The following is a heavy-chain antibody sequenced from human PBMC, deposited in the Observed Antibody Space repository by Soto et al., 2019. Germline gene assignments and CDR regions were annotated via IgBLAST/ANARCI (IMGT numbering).Heavy chain of an antibody. CDR1: GYVVSDYD. CDR2: INAVTGDT. J-gene: IGHJ4*02. CDR3: ERDGLEYTGGGNSYRPWFDF. D-gene: IGHD5-12*01. V-gene: IGHV1-3*01. Sequence: QVQLVQSGAEVRKPGASVRVSCKASGYVVSDYDMQCVRQAPRHRPEWMGWINAVTGDTLYSQTFQGSLGSSRDTSAKPIYMGLSGLRSEDTAVYYCERDGLEYTGGGNSYRPWFDFWGQGPLVTVSS.